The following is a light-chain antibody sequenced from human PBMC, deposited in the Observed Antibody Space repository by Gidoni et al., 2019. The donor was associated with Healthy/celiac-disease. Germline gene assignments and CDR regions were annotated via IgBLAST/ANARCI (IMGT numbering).Light chain of an antibody. CDR2: GAS. Sequence: EMVLTQSPGTLSLSPGESATLSCSARQSVSSTYLAWYQQKPGQAPRLLIYGASSRATGIPDRFSGSGSGTDFTLTISRLEPEDFAVYYCQQYGSSRWTFGQGTKVEIK. CDR3: QQYGSSRWT. J-gene: IGKJ1*01. CDR1: QSVSSTY. V-gene: IGKV3-20*01.